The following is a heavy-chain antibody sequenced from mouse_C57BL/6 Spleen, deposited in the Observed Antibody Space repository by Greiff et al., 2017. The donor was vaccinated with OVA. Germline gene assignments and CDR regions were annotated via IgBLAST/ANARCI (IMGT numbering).Heavy chain of an antibody. J-gene: IGHJ3*01. D-gene: IGHD2-1*01. CDR3: ARHEDGNYAWFAY. V-gene: IGHV5-6*01. CDR2: ISSGGSYT. CDR1: GFTFSSYG. Sequence: EVKVVESGGDLVKPGGSLKLSCAASGFTFSSYGMSWVRQTPDKRLEWVATISSGGSYTYYPDSVKGRFTISRDNAKNTLYLQMSSLKSEDTARYYCARHEDGNYAWFAYWGQGTLVTVSA.